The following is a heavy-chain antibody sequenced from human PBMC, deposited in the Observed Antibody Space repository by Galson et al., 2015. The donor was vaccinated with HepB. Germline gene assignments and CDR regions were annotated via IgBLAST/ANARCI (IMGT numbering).Heavy chain of an antibody. D-gene: IGHD3-10*01. V-gene: IGHV1-3*01. CDR2: IHANNGNT. J-gene: IGHJ4*02. CDR3: AKGPGSGKAF. CDR1: GYTFTSYA. Sequence: SVKVSCKASGYTFTSYAMHWVRQAPGQRLEWMGWIHANNGNTEYSQKFQGRVTITRDTSASTAYMELSSLRSEDTAVYYCAKGPGSGKAFWGQGTLVTVSS.